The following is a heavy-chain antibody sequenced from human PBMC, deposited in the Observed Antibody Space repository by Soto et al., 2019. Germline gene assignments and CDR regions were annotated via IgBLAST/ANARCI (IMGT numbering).Heavy chain of an antibody. D-gene: IGHD3-22*01. V-gene: IGHV1-24*01. CDR3: ATQGYPFYDSSGYLNGMDV. J-gene: IGHJ6*02. CDR1: GYTLTELS. CDR2: FDPEDGET. Sequence: QVQLVQSGAEVKKPGASVKVSCKVSGYTLTELSMHWVRQAPGKGLEWMGGFDPEDGETIYAQKFQGRVTMTEDTSTDTAYMELSSLRSEDTAVYYCATQGYPFYDSSGYLNGMDVWGQGTTVTVSS.